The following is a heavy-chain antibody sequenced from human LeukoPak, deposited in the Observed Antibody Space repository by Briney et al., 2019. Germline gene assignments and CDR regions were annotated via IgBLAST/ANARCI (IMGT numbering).Heavy chain of an antibody. Sequence: PSETLSLTCTASGGSISSYYWSWIRQPPGKGLEWIGYIYYSGSTDYNPSLKSRVTISVDTSKNQFSLKLSSVTAADTAVYYCARASSGNFDYWGQGTLVTVSS. D-gene: IGHD6-25*01. V-gene: IGHV4-59*01. CDR1: GGSISSYY. CDR3: ARASSGNFDY. J-gene: IGHJ4*02. CDR2: IYYSGST.